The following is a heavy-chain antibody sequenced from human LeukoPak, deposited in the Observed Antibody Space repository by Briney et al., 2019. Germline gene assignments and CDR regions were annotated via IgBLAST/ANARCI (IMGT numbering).Heavy chain of an antibody. CDR1: GGSISSYY. Sequence: SETLSLTCTVSGGSISSYYWSWIRQPPGKGLEWIGYIYHSGSTYYNPSLKSRVTISVDRSKNQFPLKLSSVTAADTAVYYCARLMITFGGVQDWGQGTLVTVSS. J-gene: IGHJ4*02. D-gene: IGHD3-16*01. V-gene: IGHV4-59*12. CDR3: ARLMITFGGVQD. CDR2: IYHSGST.